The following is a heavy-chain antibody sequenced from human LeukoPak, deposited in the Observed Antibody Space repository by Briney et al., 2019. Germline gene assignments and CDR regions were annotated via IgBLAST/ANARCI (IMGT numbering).Heavy chain of an antibody. CDR1: GGSISSYY. CDR3: ARADYGGRDTWLDY. CDR2: IYYSGST. Sequence: SETLSLTCTVSGGSISSYYWSWIRQPPGKGLEWIGYIYYSGSTNYNPSLKSRVTISVDTSKNQFSLKLSSVTAADTAVYYCARADYGGRDTWLDYWGQGTLVTVSS. J-gene: IGHJ4*02. D-gene: IGHD4-23*01. V-gene: IGHV4-59*01.